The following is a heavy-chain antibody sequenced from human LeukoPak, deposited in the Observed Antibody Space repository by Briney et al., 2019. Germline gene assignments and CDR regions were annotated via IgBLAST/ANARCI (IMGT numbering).Heavy chain of an antibody. Sequence: PSETLSLTCTVSGGSISSYYWSWIRQPPGKGLEWIGYIYYSGSTNYNPSLKSRVTISVDTSKNQFSLKLSSVTAADTAVYYCARRLGIGEFDYWGQGTLVTVSS. CDR1: GGSISSYY. J-gene: IGHJ4*02. V-gene: IGHV4-59*01. CDR3: ARRLGIGEFDY. CDR2: IYYSGST. D-gene: IGHD7-27*01.